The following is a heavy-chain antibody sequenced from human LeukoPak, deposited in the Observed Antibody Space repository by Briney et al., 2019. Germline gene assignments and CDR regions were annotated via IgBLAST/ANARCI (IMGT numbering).Heavy chain of an antibody. V-gene: IGHV1-69*13. D-gene: IGHD3-10*01. CDR2: IIPIFGAA. CDR3: ASEAGRRITMVRGIDDAFDI. J-gene: IGHJ3*02. Sequence: SVKVSCKASGGTFSSYAISWVRQAPGQGLEWMGGIIPIFGAANYAQKFQGRVTITADESTSTAYMELSSLRSEDTAVYYCASEAGRRITMVRGIDDAFDIWGQGTMVTVSS. CDR1: GGTFSSYA.